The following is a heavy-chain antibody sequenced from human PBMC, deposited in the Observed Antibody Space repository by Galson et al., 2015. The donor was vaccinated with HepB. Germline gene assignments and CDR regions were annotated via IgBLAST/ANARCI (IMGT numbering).Heavy chain of an antibody. CDR1: GFTFSSYS. Sequence: SLRLSCAASGFTFSSYSMNWVRQAPGKGLEWVSSISSSSSYIYYADSVKGRFTISRDNAKNSLYLQMNSLRAEDTAVYYCARRGYSGYDHWHFDLWGRGTLVTVSS. CDR3: ARRGYSGYDHWHFDL. CDR2: ISSSSSYI. J-gene: IGHJ2*01. D-gene: IGHD5-12*01. V-gene: IGHV3-21*01.